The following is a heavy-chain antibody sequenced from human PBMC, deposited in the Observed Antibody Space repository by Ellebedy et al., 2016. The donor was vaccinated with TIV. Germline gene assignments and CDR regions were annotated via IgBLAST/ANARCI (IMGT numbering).Heavy chain of an antibody. V-gene: IGHV4-59*01. Sequence: MPSETLSLTCTVSGGSIITYYWSWIRQPPGKGLEWIGHIYYSGGTNYNSSLESRVTMSADTSKNQISLKITSMTAADTAVYYCARVGSSRIHAAFDIWGQGTMVTVSS. CDR1: GGSIITYY. J-gene: IGHJ3*02. D-gene: IGHD2-2*01. CDR3: ARVGSSRIHAAFDI. CDR2: IYYSGGT.